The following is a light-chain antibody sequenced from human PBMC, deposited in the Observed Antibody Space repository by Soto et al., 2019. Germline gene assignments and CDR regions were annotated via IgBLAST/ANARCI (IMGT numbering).Light chain of an antibody. CDR1: HTIATY. Sequence: IQMTQSPSSLSASVGDGVTLTCRASHTIATYLNWYQQKPGQVPEVLIYVASRLHVGVPSRFTGSGYGTDFTLTINNLQPADFAIYYCQQFYYYPHTFGQGTKLEVK. CDR3: QQFYYYPHT. V-gene: IGKV1-39*01. J-gene: IGKJ2*01. CDR2: VAS.